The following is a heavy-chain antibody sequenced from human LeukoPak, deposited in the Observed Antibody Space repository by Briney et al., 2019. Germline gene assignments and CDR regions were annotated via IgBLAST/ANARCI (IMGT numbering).Heavy chain of an antibody. D-gene: IGHD3-22*01. J-gene: IGHJ4*02. Sequence: SSETLSLTCTVSGGSISSSSYYWGWFRQPPGKGLEWIGSIYYSGSTYYNPSLKSRVTISVDTSKNQFSLKLSSVTAADTAVFYCARQIDYYDSSGYFYWGQGTLVTVSS. CDR2: IYYSGST. CDR1: GGSISSSSYY. V-gene: IGHV4-39*01. CDR3: ARQIDYYDSSGYFY.